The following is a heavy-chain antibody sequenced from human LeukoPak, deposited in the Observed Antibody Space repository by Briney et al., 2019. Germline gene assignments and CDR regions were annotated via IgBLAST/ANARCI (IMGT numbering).Heavy chain of an antibody. CDR1: GYTFTGYY. V-gene: IGHV1-2*06. CDR2: INPNSGGT. D-gene: IGHD3-16*02. CDR3: ARDQYDYVWGSYRYTPNDAFDI. Sequence: ASVKVSCKASGYTFTGYYMHWVRQAPGRGLEWMGRINPNSGGTNYAQKFQGRVTMTRDTSISTAYMELSRLRSDDTAVYYCARDQYDYVWGSYRYTPNDAFDIWGQGTMVTVSS. J-gene: IGHJ3*02.